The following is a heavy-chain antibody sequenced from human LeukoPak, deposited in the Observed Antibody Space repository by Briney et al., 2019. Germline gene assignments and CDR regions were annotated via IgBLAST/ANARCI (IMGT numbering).Heavy chain of an antibody. CDR3: ARRPPGSTYFDY. Sequence: SETLSLTCTVSGGSISSYYWSWIRQPPGKGLEWIGYIYTSGSTNYNPSLKSRVTISVDTSKNQFSLKLSSVIAADTAVYYCARRPPGSTYFDYWGQGTPVTVSS. CDR1: GGSISSYY. CDR2: IYTSGST. V-gene: IGHV4-4*09. J-gene: IGHJ4*02. D-gene: IGHD1-1*01.